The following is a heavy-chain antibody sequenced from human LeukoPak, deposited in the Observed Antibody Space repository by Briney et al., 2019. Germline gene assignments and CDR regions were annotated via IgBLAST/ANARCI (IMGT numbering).Heavy chain of an antibody. CDR2: ISSDGSNK. CDR1: GFTFSDYP. V-gene: IGHV3-30-3*01. Sequence: PGRSLRLSCAASGFTFSDYPMDWVRQSPGKGLECVAIISSDGSNKYYADSVKGRFTISRDNSKNTLYLQMSSLRAEDTAVYYCARETLGWVDPWGQGTLVTVSS. J-gene: IGHJ5*02. CDR3: ARETLGWVDP.